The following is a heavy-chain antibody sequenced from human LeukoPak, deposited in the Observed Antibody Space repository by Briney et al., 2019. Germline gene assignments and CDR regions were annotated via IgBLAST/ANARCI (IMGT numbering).Heavy chain of an antibody. CDR3: ATVGYNYGMDV. Sequence: PGESLKISCKGSGYNFNSYWIGWVRQMPGKGLEWMGTIYPGDSDTRYSPSFQGQVTFSADKSISTAYLQWSSLKASDTAMYYCATVGYNYGMDVWGQGTTVTVSS. CDR2: IYPGDSDT. CDR1: GYNFNSYW. V-gene: IGHV5-51*01. J-gene: IGHJ6*02.